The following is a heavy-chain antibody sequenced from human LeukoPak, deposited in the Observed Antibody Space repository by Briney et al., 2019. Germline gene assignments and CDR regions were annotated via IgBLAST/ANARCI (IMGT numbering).Heavy chain of an antibody. CDR1: GFAFSSYG. CDR2: ISYHGRDK. Sequence: GKPLRLSCATSGFAFSSYGMHWVRQAPGKGLQWVAVISYHGRDKDYADSVKGRVTISRDNSKNTLYLQMNSLREEDTAVYFCARGGIEVAGTPFYWGQGTLVTVSS. CDR3: ARGGIEVAGTPFY. D-gene: IGHD6-19*01. J-gene: IGHJ4*02. V-gene: IGHV3-33*01.